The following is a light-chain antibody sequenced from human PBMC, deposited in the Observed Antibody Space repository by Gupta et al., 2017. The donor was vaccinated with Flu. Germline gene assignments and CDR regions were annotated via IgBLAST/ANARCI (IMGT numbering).Light chain of an antibody. V-gene: IGKV1-39*01. CDR3: QQNYSDP. Sequence: DIQLTQSPSSLSASVGDKVTITCRASQSISTYLNWYQQKPGKAPKLLIYAASSLQSGVPSRFSGSVSGTDFTLTISSLQPEDFATYFCQQNYSDPFGQGTKLELK. J-gene: IGKJ2*01. CDR2: AAS. CDR1: QSISTY.